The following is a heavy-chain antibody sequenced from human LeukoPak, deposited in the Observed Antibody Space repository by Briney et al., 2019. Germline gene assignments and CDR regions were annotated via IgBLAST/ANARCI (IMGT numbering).Heavy chain of an antibody. CDR3: ASTPRTVTGEAVNY. J-gene: IGHJ4*02. CDR1: GGSFGGYY. D-gene: IGHD7-27*01. CDR2: INHSGST. Sequence: SETLSLTCAVYGGSFGGYYWSWIRQPPGKGLEWIGEINHSGSTNYNPSLKSRVTISVDTSKNQFSLKLSSVTAADTAVYYCASTPRTVTGEAVNYWGQGTLVTVSP. V-gene: IGHV4-34*01.